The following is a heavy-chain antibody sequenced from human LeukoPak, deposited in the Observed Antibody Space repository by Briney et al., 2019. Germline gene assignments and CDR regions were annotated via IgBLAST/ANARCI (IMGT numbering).Heavy chain of an antibody. J-gene: IGHJ4*02. CDR1: GGSISSSY. CDR2: IYYTGST. D-gene: IGHD5-24*01. V-gene: IGHV4-59*01. Sequence: PSETLTLTCTVSGGSISSSYWSWIRQPPGEGLEWIGYIYYTGSTNYNPSLKSRVTISVDTSKNQFSLKLSSVTGADTAVYYCARGGDGYTWNYWGQGTLVTLSS. CDR3: ARGGDGYTWNY.